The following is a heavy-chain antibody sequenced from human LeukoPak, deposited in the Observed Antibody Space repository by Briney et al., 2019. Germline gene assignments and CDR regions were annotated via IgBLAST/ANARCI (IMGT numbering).Heavy chain of an antibody. CDR2: IYYSGST. CDR3: ATSGSGSIGYFDY. J-gene: IGHJ4*02. D-gene: IGHD3-10*01. V-gene: IGHV4-61*01. Sequence: SETLSLTCTVSGGSVSSGSYYWSWIRQPPEKGLEWIGYIYYSGSTNYNPYLKSRVTISVDTSKNQFSLKLSSVTAADTAVYYCATSGSGSIGYFDYWGQGTLVTVSS. CDR1: GGSVSSGSYY.